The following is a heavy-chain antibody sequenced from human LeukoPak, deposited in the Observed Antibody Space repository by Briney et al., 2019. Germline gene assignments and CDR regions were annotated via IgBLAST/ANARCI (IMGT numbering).Heavy chain of an antibody. D-gene: IGHD6-25*01. CDR3: ARERVGSDYYGLDV. CDR1: GFIFSTYG. Sequence: GGSLRLSCAASGFIFSTYGMHWVRQAPGKGLIWVSRINAGGGSTAYAASVRGRFTISRDNAKNIVYLQMSSLRAEDTALYFCARERVGSDYYGLDVWGQGTTVSVS. CDR2: INAGGGST. V-gene: IGHV3-74*01. J-gene: IGHJ6*02.